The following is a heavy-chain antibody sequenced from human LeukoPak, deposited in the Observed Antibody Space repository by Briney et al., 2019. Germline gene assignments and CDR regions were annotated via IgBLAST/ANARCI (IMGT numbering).Heavy chain of an antibody. J-gene: IGHJ4*02. CDR3: AKGDYGGDFRYFDY. V-gene: IGHV3-23*01. Sequence: GGSLRLSCAASGFSVSSNYMSWVRQGPGRGLEWVSAISGHGDSTYYADSVKGRFTISRDNSKNTLFLQMSSLRAEDTAVYYCAKGDYGGDFRYFDYWGQGTLVTVSS. CDR2: ISGHGDST. D-gene: IGHD4-23*01. CDR1: GFSVSSNY.